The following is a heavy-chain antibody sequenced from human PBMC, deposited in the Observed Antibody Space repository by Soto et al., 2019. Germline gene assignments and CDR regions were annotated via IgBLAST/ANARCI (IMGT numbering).Heavy chain of an antibody. CDR3: ARLGDYTDAFDY. Sequence: SETLSLTCTVSGSPISDHYWSWFRQAPGQGLEWVGYIYYTGTTTYNPSLKSRVTISLDTSKSQFSLILRSVTAADTAVYYCARLGDYTDAFDYWGQGTLVTVSS. V-gene: IGHV4-59*08. CDR1: GSPISDHY. CDR2: IYYTGTT. D-gene: IGHD3-3*01. J-gene: IGHJ4*02.